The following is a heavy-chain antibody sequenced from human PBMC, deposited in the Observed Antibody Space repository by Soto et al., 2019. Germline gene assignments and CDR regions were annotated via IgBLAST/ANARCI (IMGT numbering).Heavy chain of an antibody. Sequence: PGGSLRLSCAASGFTFSSYGMHWVRQAPGKGLEWVAVISYDGSNKYYADSVKGRFTISRDNSKNTLYLQMNSLRAEDTAVYYCAKEALGGHFDWLGSYYYMDGWGKGNTVTVSS. CDR1: GFTFSSYG. D-gene: IGHD3-9*01. CDR3: AKEALGGHFDWLGSYYYMDG. J-gene: IGHJ6*03. CDR2: ISYDGSNK. V-gene: IGHV3-30*18.